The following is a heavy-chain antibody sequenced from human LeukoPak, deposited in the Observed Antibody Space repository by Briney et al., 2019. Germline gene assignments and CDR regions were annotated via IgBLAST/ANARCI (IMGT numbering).Heavy chain of an antibody. J-gene: IGHJ4*02. V-gene: IGHV4-34*01. CDR2: INHSGST. D-gene: IGHD6-6*01. CDR1: GGSFSGYY. Sequence: PSETLSLTCAVYGGSFSGYYWSWIRQPPGKGLEWIGEINHSGSTNYNPSLKSRVTISVDTSKNQFSLKLSSVTAADTAVYYCADSSSSSGDYWGQGTLVTVFS. CDR3: ADSSSSSGDY.